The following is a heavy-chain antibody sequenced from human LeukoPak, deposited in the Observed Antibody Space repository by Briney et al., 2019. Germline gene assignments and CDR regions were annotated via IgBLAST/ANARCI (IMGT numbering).Heavy chain of an antibody. Sequence: PGGSLRLSCAASGFTFDDYAMHWVRQVPGKGLEWVSGVSWNSGSIGYADSVKGRFTISRDNAKNTLYLQMNSLRAEDTAVYYCAKKVGSGSYYITYYYMDVWGKGTTVTVSS. CDR1: GFTFDDYA. J-gene: IGHJ6*03. D-gene: IGHD1-26*01. CDR3: AKKVGSGSYYITYYYMDV. V-gene: IGHV3-9*01. CDR2: VSWNSGSI.